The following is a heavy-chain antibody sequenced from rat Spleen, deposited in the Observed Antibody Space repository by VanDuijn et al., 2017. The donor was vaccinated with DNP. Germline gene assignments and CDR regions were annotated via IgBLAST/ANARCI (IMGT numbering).Heavy chain of an antibody. CDR1: GFTFSDYA. V-gene: IGHV5-17*01. Sequence: EVQLVESGGGSVQPGRSLKLSCAASGFTFSDYAMAWVRQAPKKGLEWVATIIYDGTRTYYRDSGKGRFTISRDNAKSTLYLQMDSLRSEDTATYYCARQWDSWGQGVMVTVSS. CDR2: IIYDGTRT. CDR3: ARQWDS. J-gene: IGHJ2*01.